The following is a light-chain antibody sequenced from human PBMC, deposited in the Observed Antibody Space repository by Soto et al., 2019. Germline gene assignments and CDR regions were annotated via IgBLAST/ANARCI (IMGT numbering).Light chain of an antibody. CDR3: LRSYAGARPV. Sequence: QTVVTQEPSLTVSPGGTVTLTCGSSFGTVTKDNYPYWFQQKPGQAPRTLIYDTNNRQSGTPGRFSGSILGCNAALTLSGAQHEDEADYYCLRSYAGARPVFGGGTKLTVL. J-gene: IGLJ3*02. CDR2: DTN. CDR1: FGTVTKDNY. V-gene: IGLV7-46*01.